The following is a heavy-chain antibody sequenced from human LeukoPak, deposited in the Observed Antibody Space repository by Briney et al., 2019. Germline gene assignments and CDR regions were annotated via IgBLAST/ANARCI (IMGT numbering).Heavy chain of an antibody. J-gene: IGHJ4*02. CDR2: MNPNSGNT. Sequence: ASVKVSCKASGYTFTSHDINWVRQATGQGLEWLGWMNPNSGNTGYAQRFQGRVTMTRDTSISTAYMELTSLTSEDTAVYYCTRALSGCVLCFDYWGQGTLVTVSS. CDR1: GYTFTSHD. CDR3: TRALSGCVLCFDY. D-gene: IGHD6-19*01. V-gene: IGHV1-8*01.